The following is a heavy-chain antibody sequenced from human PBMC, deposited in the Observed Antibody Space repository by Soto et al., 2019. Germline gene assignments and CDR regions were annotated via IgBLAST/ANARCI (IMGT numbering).Heavy chain of an antibody. CDR2: IIPIFGTA. V-gene: IGHV1-69*06. Sequence: QVQLVQSGAEVKKPGSSVKVSCKASGRTFSSYAISWVRQAPGQGVEWTGGIIPIFGTANYAQKFQGRVKITADTSTSTAYMELSSLRSEDTAVYYCARSYSSSCGFVRWFDPWGQGTLVTVSS. D-gene: IGHD6-6*01. CDR3: ARSYSSSCGFVRWFDP. J-gene: IGHJ5*02. CDR1: GRTFSSYA.